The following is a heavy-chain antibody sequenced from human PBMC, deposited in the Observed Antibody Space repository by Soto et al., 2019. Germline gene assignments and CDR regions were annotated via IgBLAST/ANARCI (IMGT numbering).Heavy chain of an antibody. V-gene: IGHV1-3*01. CDR1: GYTFTSYA. D-gene: IGHD6-13*01. Sequence: QVQLVQSGAEVKKPGASVKVSCKASGYTFTSYAMHWVRQAPGQRLEWMGWINAGNGNTKYSQKFQGRVTITRDTSASTAYMELSSLRSEDTAVYYCARGGRAIIAAAGGAEYFQHWGQGTLVTVSS. CDR3: ARGGRAIIAAAGGAEYFQH. J-gene: IGHJ1*01. CDR2: INAGNGNT.